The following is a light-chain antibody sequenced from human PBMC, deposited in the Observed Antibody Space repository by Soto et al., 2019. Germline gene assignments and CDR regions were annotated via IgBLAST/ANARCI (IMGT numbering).Light chain of an antibody. CDR2: TAS. V-gene: IGKV1-39*01. CDR1: QSIVSY. J-gene: IGKJ1*01. Sequence: DIQMTQSPSSLSASIGDRVTITCRSSQSIVSYLNWYQQKPGKAPKLLIHTASNLQTGVPSRFSGRGSETEFTLTISSLQTEDSATYYCQQSYILPRTFGPGTTVEIK. CDR3: QQSYILPRT.